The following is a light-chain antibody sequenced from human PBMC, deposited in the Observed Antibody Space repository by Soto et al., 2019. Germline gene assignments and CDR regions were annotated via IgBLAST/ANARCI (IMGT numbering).Light chain of an antibody. J-gene: IGLJ1*01. CDR3: SSYTSSPTRV. V-gene: IGLV2-14*01. Sequence: QSVLTQPASVSGSPGQSITISCTGTSSDVGGYNYVSWHQQHPGKAPKLMIFDVNNRPSGVSNRFSGSKSGNTASLTISGLQAEDEADSYCSSYTSSPTRVFGTRTKVTVL. CDR1: SSDVGGYNY. CDR2: DVN.